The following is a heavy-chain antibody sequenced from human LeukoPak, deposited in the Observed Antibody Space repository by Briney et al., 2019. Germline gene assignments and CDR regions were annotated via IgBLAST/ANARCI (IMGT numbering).Heavy chain of an antibody. Sequence: PSETLSLTCTVSGGSISSSSYYWGWIRQPPGKGLEWIGSIYYSGSTYYNPSLKSRVTISVDTSKNQFSLKLSSVTAADTAVYYCARIPVDILTGYGPEYFQHWGQGTLVTVSS. CDR1: GGSISSSSYY. J-gene: IGHJ1*01. V-gene: IGHV4-39*07. CDR3: ARIPVDILTGYGPEYFQH. CDR2: IYYSGST. D-gene: IGHD3-9*01.